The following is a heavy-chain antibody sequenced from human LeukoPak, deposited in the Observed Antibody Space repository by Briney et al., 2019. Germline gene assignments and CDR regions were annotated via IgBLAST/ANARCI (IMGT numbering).Heavy chain of an antibody. CDR2: ISGSGGST. CDR3: AKGSGYYHPFDY. J-gene: IGHJ4*02. CDR1: GFTFSSYA. V-gene: IGHV3-23*01. D-gene: IGHD3-22*01. Sequence: GGSLRLSCAASGFTFSSYAMSWVRQAPGKGLEGVSAISGSGGSTYYADSVKGRFTISRDNSKNTLYLQMNSLRAEDTAVYHCAKGSGYYHPFDYWGQGTLVTVSS.